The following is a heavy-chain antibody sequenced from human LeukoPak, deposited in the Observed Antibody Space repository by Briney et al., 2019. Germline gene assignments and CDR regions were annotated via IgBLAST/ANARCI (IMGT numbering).Heavy chain of an antibody. J-gene: IGHJ3*02. CDR3: ARHYGDTIIVPDVFDI. V-gene: IGHV5-51*01. CDR1: GSSITSYW. CDR2: IYPGDSDT. D-gene: IGHD3-22*01. Sequence: GESLNISWKCSGSSITSYWIGWVRQMPGKGLEWMGIIYPGDSDTRYSPSFQGQVTISGDKSISTAYLQWSSLKASDTAMYYFARHYGDTIIVPDVFDIWGQGTMVTVSS.